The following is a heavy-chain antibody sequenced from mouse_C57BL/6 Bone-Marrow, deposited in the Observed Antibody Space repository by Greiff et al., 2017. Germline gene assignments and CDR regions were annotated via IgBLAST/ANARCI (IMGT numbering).Heavy chain of an antibody. Sequence: EVMLVESGGDLVKPGGSLKLSCAASGFTFSSYGMPWVRQTPDKRLEWVATISSGGSYTYYPDSVKGRFTISRDNAKNTLYLQMSSLKSEDTAMYYCARRWLLQFAYWGQGTLVTVSA. CDR2: ISSGGSYT. CDR1: GFTFSSYG. V-gene: IGHV5-6*02. J-gene: IGHJ3*01. D-gene: IGHD2-3*01. CDR3: ARRWLLQFAY.